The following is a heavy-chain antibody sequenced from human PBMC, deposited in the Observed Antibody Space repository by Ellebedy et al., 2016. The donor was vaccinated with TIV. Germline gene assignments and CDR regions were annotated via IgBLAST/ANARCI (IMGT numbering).Heavy chain of an antibody. CDR1: GYLISDGYY. J-gene: IGHJ6*03. D-gene: IGHD2-2*01. CDR2: GYHSGST. V-gene: IGHV4-38-2*02. Sequence: SETLSLTCTVSGYLISDGYYWGWIRPPPGKGLEWIGNGYHSGSTFYNPSLKSRVSISVDTTKNQFSLRLASVTAADTAVYYCARDGTILVPAADMDVWGKGTTVTVSS. CDR3: ARDGTILVPAADMDV.